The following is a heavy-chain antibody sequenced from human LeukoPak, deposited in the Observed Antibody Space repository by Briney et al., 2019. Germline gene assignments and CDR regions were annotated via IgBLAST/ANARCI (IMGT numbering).Heavy chain of an antibody. V-gene: IGHV3-11*04. J-gene: IGHJ6*02. D-gene: IGHD2-2*01. Sequence: GGSLRLSCAASGFTFSDYYMSWIRQAPGKGLEWVSYISSSGSTIYYADSVKGRFTISRDNAKNSLYLQMNILRAEDTAVYYCARDLYCSSTSCYSDYYYYYGMDVWGQGTTVTVSS. CDR1: GFTFSDYY. CDR3: ARDLYCSSTSCYSDYYYYYGMDV. CDR2: ISSSGSTI.